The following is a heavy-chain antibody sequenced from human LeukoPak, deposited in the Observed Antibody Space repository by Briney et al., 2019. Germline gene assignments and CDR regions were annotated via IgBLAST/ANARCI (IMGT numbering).Heavy chain of an antibody. D-gene: IGHD4-23*01. CDR3: ATQGRWTYAMGY. V-gene: IGHV4-39*01. CDR1: GASISSNTYY. CDR2: IYYSGNT. J-gene: IGHJ4*02. Sequence: SETLTLTCTVSGASISSNTYYWGWIRQPPGKGLEYIGIIYYSGNTYYNPSLKSRVTISVDTSKNQFSPKLSSVTAADSAVYYCATQGRWTYAMGYWGQGTLVTVSS.